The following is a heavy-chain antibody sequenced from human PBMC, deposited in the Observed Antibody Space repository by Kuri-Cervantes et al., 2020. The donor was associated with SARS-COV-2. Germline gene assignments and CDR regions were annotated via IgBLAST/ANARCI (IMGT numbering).Heavy chain of an antibody. D-gene: IGHD2-2*02. Sequence: GGSRRLSCAASGLTFSSYAISWVRQAPGKGLEGVSAISGSGGSTYYADSVKGRFTISSDNSKNTLYLQMDSLRAEDTALYYCAKGYCSSTSCYTDYYYGMDVWGQGTTVTVSS. V-gene: IGHV3-23*01. CDR3: AKGYCSSTSCYTDYYYGMDV. CDR1: GLTFSSYA. CDR2: ISGSGGST. J-gene: IGHJ6*02.